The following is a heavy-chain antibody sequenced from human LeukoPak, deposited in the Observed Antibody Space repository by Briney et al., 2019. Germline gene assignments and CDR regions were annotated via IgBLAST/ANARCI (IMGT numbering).Heavy chain of an antibody. V-gene: IGHV4-59*01. J-gene: IGHJ4*02. D-gene: IGHD5/OR15-5a*01. CDR2: YSGST. CDR1: GGSISSYY. CDR3: AREIRVSGSRAFDH. Sequence: PSETPSLTCIVSGGSISSYYWSWIRQPPGKGLEWIGYSGSTNYNPSLKSRVTISVDTSKNQFSLKLSSVTAADTAVYYCAREIRVSGSRAFDHWGQGTLVTV.